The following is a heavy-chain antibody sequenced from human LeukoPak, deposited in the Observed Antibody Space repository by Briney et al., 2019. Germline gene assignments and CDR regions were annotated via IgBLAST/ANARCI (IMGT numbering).Heavy chain of an antibody. CDR1: GGSISSSSYY. CDR2: IYYSGST. CDR3: ARGIAARYNYYYYMDV. J-gene: IGHJ6*03. Sequence: SETLSLTCTVSGGSISSSSYYWGWIRQPPGKGLEWIGSIYYSGSTYYNPSLKSRVTISVDTSKNQFSLKLSSVTAADTAVYYCARGIAARYNYYYYMDVWGKGTTVTVSS. V-gene: IGHV4-39*07. D-gene: IGHD6-6*01.